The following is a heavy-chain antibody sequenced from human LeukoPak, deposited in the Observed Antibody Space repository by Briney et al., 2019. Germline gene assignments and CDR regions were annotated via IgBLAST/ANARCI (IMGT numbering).Heavy chain of an antibody. Sequence: SETLSLTCTVSGGSISSDADYWSWVRQHPGKDLEWIGYIQYSGTTYYSPSLKSRVTISLDTSNNQFSLRLSSVTAADTAVYYCARNTVVRGAHGMDVWGQGTTVTVSS. J-gene: IGHJ6*02. CDR1: GGSISSDADY. CDR3: ARNTVVRGAHGMDV. CDR2: IQYSGTT. V-gene: IGHV4-31*03. D-gene: IGHD3-10*01.